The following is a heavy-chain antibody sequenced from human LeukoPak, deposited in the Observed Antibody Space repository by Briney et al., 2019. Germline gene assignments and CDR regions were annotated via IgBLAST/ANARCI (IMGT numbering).Heavy chain of an antibody. Sequence: PSETLSLTCTVSGGYISSTSYYWSWIRQPPGKGLEWIGYIYYSGSTNYNPSLKSRVTISVDTSKNQFSLKLSSVTAADTAVYYCARHVGRYYYGSGGPRGRFDPWGQGTLVTVSS. J-gene: IGHJ5*02. CDR2: IYYSGST. D-gene: IGHD3-10*01. V-gene: IGHV4-61*05. CDR3: ARHVGRYYYGSGGPRGRFDP. CDR1: GGYISSTSYY.